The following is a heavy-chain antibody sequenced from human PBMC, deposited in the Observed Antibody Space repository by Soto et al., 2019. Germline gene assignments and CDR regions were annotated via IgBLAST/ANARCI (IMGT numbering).Heavy chain of an antibody. V-gene: IGHV4-39*01. CDR2: IYYSGST. CDR3: ARLIAAAGGNRAY. J-gene: IGHJ4*02. CDR1: GGSISTSSYY. Sequence: QLQLQESGPGLVKPSETLSLTCTVSGGSISTSSYYWGWIRQPPGKGLEWIGSIYYSGSTYYNPSLKSRVTISADTSKNQFSLKLSSVPAADTAVYYCARLIAAAGGNRAYWGQGTLVTVSS. D-gene: IGHD6-13*01.